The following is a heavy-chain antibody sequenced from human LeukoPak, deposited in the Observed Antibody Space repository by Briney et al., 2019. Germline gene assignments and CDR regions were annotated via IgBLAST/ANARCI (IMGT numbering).Heavy chain of an antibody. Sequence: GASVKVSFKASGYTFTNYYMPWVRQAPGQGLEWMGIINPSGGSTSYTHKFQGSGTMTRDRSTATVYMELSSLRSQDTAVYYCARHKEVGDYYYFDYWGQGTLVTVSS. D-gene: IGHD2/OR15-2a*01. V-gene: IGHV1-46*01. CDR3: ARHKEVGDYYYFDY. CDR1: GYTFTNYY. CDR2: INPSGGST. J-gene: IGHJ4*02.